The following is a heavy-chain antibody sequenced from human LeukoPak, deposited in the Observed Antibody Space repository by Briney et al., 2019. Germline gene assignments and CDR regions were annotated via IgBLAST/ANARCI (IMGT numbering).Heavy chain of an antibody. D-gene: IGHD5-18*01. CDR3: ARIRDTAYFDY. Sequence: ASVKVSCKASGYTFTSYGISWVRQAPGQGLEWMGWISAYNGNTNYAQKLQGRVTMTTDTSTSTAYMELRSVRSGDTAVYYCARIRDTAYFDYWGQGTLVTVSS. CDR1: GYTFTSYG. V-gene: IGHV1-18*01. J-gene: IGHJ4*02. CDR2: ISAYNGNT.